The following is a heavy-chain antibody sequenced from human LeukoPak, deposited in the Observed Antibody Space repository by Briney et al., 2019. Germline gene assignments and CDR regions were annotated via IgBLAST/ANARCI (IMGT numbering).Heavy chain of an antibody. CDR1: GYSFTSYW. Sequence: GESLKISCKGSGYSFTSYWIGWVRQMPGKGLEWMGIIYPGDSDTRYSPSFQGQVTISADESISTAYLQWSSLKASDTAMYYCAVEKAYGSGSYWNYFDYWGQGTLVTVSS. CDR3: AVEKAYGSGSYWNYFDY. CDR2: IYPGDSDT. D-gene: IGHD3-10*01. V-gene: IGHV5-51*01. J-gene: IGHJ4*02.